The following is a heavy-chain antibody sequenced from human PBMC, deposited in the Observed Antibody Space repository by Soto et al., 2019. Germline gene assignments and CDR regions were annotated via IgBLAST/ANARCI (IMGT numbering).Heavy chain of an antibody. V-gene: IGHV4-34*01. J-gene: IGHJ6*03. CDR3: ARLLGTYCSSTSCSYYMDV. Sequence: SETLSLTCAVYGGSFGGYYWSWIRQPPGKGLEWIGSIYYSGSTYYNPSLKSRVIISVDTSKNQFSLKLSSVTAADTAVYYCARLLGTYCSSTSCSYYMDVRGKGTTVTVSS. CDR1: GGSFGGYY. D-gene: IGHD2-2*01. CDR2: IYYSGST.